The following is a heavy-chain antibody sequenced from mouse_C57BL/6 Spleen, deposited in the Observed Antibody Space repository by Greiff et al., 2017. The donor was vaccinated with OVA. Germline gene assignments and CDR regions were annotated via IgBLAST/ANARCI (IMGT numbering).Heavy chain of an antibody. CDR2: IAPSDSYT. V-gene: IGHV1-50*01. J-gene: IGHJ4*01. CDR3: ASQLGRTAMDY. Sequence: VQLQQPGAELVKPGASVKLSCKASGYTFTSYWMQWVKQRPGQGLEWIGEIAPSDSYTKYNQKFKGKATLTVDTSSSTTYMQLSSLTSEDSAVYYCASQLGRTAMDYWGQGTSVTVSS. D-gene: IGHD4-1*02. CDR1: GYTFTSYW.